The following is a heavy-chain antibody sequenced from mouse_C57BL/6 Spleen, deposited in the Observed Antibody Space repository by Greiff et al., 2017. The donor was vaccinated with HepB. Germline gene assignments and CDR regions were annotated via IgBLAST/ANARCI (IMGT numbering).Heavy chain of an antibody. Sequence: LKESGPGLVKPSQSLSLTCSVTGYSITSGYYWNWIRQFPGNKLEWMGYISYDGSNNYNPSLKNRISITRDTSKNQFFLKLNSVTTEDTATYYCARGGLRQGFAYWGQGTLVTVSA. V-gene: IGHV3-6*01. J-gene: IGHJ3*01. CDR2: ISYDGSN. CDR3: ARGGLRQGFAY. D-gene: IGHD2-4*01. CDR1: GYSITSGYY.